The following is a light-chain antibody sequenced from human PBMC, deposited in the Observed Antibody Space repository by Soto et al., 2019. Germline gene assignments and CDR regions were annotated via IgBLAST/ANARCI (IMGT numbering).Light chain of an antibody. V-gene: IGKV3-11*01. J-gene: IGKJ5*01. CDR2: DAS. CDR3: QQRSNWPIT. Sequence: EIVLTQSPATLSLSPGERATLSCRASQSISFYLTWYQHKPGQAPRLLIYDASTRATGIPARFSGSGSGTDFTLTISSLEPEDFAVYYCQQRSNWPITFGQGTRLEIK. CDR1: QSISFY.